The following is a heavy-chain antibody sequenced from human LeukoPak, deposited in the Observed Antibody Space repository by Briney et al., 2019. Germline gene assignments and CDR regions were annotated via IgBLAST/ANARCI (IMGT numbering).Heavy chain of an antibody. CDR3: ARGLIAAAGTGGLRFDA. J-gene: IGHJ5*01. CDR1: GGSFSGYY. Sequence: SETLPETCAVYGGSFSGYYWSWIRQPPGKGLEWIGEINHSGSTNYNPSLKSRVTISVDTSKNQFSLKLSSVTAADTAVYYCARGLIAAAGTGGLRFDAWGHGRPVTVSS. V-gene: IGHV4-34*01. D-gene: IGHD6-13*01. CDR2: INHSGST.